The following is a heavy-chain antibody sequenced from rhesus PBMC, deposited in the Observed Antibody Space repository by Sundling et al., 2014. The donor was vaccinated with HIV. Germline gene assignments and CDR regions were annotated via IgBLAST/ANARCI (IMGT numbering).Heavy chain of an antibody. D-gene: IGHD2-39*01. CDR1: NASITTYW. CDR3: ARELGGRLGFRIDY. J-gene: IGHJ4*01. Sequence: QVQLQESGPGLVKPSETLSLTCTVSNASITTYWWSWVRQPPGKGLEWIGEINGNNGITNYNSSLKSRVTLSVDTSKNQFSLRLNSVTAADTAFYYCARELGGRLGFRIDYWGQGVLVTVSS. CDR2: INGNNGIT. V-gene: IGHV4-80*01.